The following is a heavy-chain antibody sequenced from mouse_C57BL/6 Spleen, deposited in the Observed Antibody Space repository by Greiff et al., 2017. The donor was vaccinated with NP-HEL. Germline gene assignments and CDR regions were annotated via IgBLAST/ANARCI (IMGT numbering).Heavy chain of an antibody. CDR3: ARSRFYYSNVEYYAMDY. D-gene: IGHD2-5*01. J-gene: IGHJ4*01. V-gene: IGHV1-22*01. CDR1: GYTFTDYN. Sequence: EVQLQQSGPELVKPGASVKMSCKASGYTFTDYNMHWVKQSHGKSLEWIGYINPNNGGTSYNQKFKGKATLTVNKSSSTASMALRSLTSEDSAVYYCARSRFYYSNVEYYAMDYWGQGTSVTVSS. CDR2: INPNNGGT.